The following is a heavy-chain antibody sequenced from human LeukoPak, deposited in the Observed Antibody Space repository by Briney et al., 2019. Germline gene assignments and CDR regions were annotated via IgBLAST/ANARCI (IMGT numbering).Heavy chain of an antibody. CDR1: GASFSNHY. V-gene: IGHV4-34*01. CDR2: INHTGST. J-gene: IGHJ4*02. CDR3: ASSVVVPSAADY. D-gene: IGHD2-2*01. Sequence: KPSETLSLTCVVYGASFSNHYWSWIRQPPGKGLEWIGEINHTGSTNYNPSLKSRVTISVDMSKNQFSLKVTSMTAADTAVYYCASSVVVPSAADYWGQGTLVTVSS.